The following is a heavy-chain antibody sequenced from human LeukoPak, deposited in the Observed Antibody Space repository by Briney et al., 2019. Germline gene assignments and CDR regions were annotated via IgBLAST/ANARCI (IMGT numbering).Heavy chain of an antibody. CDR1: GYTFTGYY. Sequence: GASVKVSCKASGYTFTGYYLHWVRQAPGQGLEWMGWINPNSGGTNYAQKFQGRVTMTRDTSISTAHMELSRLRSDDTAVYYCARWLQQNYYYYMDVWGKGTTVTVSS. J-gene: IGHJ6*03. CDR2: INPNSGGT. V-gene: IGHV1-2*02. D-gene: IGHD5-24*01. CDR3: ARWLQQNYYYYMDV.